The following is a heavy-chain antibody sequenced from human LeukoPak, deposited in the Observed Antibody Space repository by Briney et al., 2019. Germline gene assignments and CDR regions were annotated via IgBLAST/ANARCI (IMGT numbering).Heavy chain of an antibody. V-gene: IGHV4-59*01. CDR2: IYYSGST. J-gene: IGHJ4*02. D-gene: IGHD7-27*01. Sequence: SETLPLTCSVSGESISGCYWTWIRQPPGKGLEWIGYIYYSGSTNYNPSLKSRVTISVDTSKNQFSLKLSSVTAADTAVYYCASRKLGNDYWGQGTLVTVSS. CDR1: GESISGCY. CDR3: ASRKLGNDY.